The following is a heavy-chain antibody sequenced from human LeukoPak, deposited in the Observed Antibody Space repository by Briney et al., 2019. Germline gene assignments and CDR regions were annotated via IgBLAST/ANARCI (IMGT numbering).Heavy chain of an antibody. J-gene: IGHJ5*02. CDR3: ARERWVYDWFDP. D-gene: IGHD5-24*01. V-gene: IGHV4-31*03. Sequence: SETLSLTCTVSGGPISSGGYYWSWIRQHPGKGLEWIGYIYYSGSTYYNPSLKSRVTISVDTSKNQFSLKLSSVTAADTAVYYCARERWVYDWFDPWGQGTLVTVSS. CDR2: IYYSGST. CDR1: GGPISSGGYY.